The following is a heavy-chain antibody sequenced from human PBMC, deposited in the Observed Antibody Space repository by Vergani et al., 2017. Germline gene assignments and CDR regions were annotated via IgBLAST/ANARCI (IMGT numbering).Heavy chain of an antibody. D-gene: IGHD3-22*01. V-gene: IGHV3-53*02. J-gene: IGHJ6*02. CDR3: ARGLYDSSGYYYYYYYCMDV. CDR1: GFTVSSNY. CDR2: IYSGGST. Sequence: EVQLVETGGGLIQPGGSLRLSCAASGFTVSSNYMSWVRQAPGKGLEWVSVIYSGGSTYYADSVKGRFTISRDNSKNTLYLQMNSLRAEDTAVYYCARGLYDSSGYYYYYYYCMDVWGQGTTVTVSS.